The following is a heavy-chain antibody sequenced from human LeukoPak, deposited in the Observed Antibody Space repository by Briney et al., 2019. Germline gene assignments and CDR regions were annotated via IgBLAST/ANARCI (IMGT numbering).Heavy chain of an antibody. CDR3: ASDSPYYGMDV. J-gene: IGHJ6*02. CDR1: GFPFSSYW. Sequence: GGSLRLSCAASGFPFSSYWMHWVRQVPGKGLLWVSRINSDGSATIYADSVRGRFTISRDNAKNTLYLQMSGLRVEDTAVYRCASDSPYYGMDVWGQGTTVTVSS. V-gene: IGHV3-74*01. CDR2: INSDGSAT.